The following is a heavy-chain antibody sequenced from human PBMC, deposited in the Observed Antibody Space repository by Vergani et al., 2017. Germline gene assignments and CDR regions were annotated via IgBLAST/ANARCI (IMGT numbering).Heavy chain of an antibody. J-gene: IGHJ3*02. V-gene: IGHV3-7*01. D-gene: IGHD3-10*01. CDR3: ARPHTSGSGSYYGDAFDI. Sequence: EVQLVESGGGLVQPGGSLRLSCAASGFTFSSYWMSWVRQAPGKGLEWVANIKQDGSEKYYVDSVKGRLTISRDNAKNSRYLQMNSLRAEDTAVYYCARPHTSGSGSYYGDAFDIWGQGTMVTVSS. CDR1: GFTFSSYW. CDR2: IKQDGSEK.